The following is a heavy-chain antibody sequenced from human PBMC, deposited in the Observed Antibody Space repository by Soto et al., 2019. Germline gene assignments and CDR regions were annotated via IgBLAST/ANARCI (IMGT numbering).Heavy chain of an antibody. CDR3: ARGHSLGYCSSTSCRRGSYYFDY. V-gene: IGHV4-34*01. CDR1: GGSFSGYY. CDR2: INHSGST. J-gene: IGHJ4*02. D-gene: IGHD2-2*01. Sequence: SETLSLTCAVYGGSFSGYYWSWIRQPPGKGLEWIGEINHSGSTNYNPSLKSRVTISVDTSKNQFSLKLSSVTAADTAVYYCARGHSLGYCSSTSCRRGSYYFDYWGQGTLVTVSS.